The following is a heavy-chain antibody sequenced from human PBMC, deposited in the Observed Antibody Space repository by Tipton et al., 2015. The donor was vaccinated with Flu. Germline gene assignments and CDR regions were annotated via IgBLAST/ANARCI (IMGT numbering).Heavy chain of an antibody. CDR3: ARLDSGGPIWYFDL. J-gene: IGHJ2*01. CDR2: IYHSGST. V-gene: IGHV4-38-2*01. Sequence: LRLSCAVSGYSISSCYYWGWIRQPPGKGLEWIGSIYHSGSTYYNPSLKSRVTTSVDTSKNQFSLRLSSVTAADTAVYYCARLDSGGPIWYFDLWGRGTLVTVSS. D-gene: IGHD2-15*01. CDR1: GYSISSCYY.